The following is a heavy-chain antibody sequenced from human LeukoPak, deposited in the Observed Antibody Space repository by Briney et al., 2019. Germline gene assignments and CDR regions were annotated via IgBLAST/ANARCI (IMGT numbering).Heavy chain of an antibody. CDR2: INPNTGDT. J-gene: IGHJ4*02. D-gene: IGHD5/OR15-5a*01. V-gene: IGHV1-2*06. CDR1: GYTITGYY. CDR3: ARDLGDDPVSYFDY. Sequence: GASVNVSCKASGYTITGYYMHWVRQAPGQGLEWMGRINPNTGDTNSARKFQDRITMTRDTSISTVYMELSRLRSDDTAVYSCARDLGDDPVSYFDYWGQGTLVTVSS.